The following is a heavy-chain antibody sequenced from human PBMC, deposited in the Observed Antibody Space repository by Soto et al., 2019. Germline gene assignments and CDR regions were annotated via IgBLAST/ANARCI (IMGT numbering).Heavy chain of an antibody. V-gene: IGHV3-74*01. D-gene: IGHD3-9*01. CDR2: INSDGSST. CDR1: GFTFSSYW. Sequence: PGGSLRLSCAASGFTFSSYWMHWVRQAPGKGLVWVSRINSDGSSTSYADSVKGRFTISRDNAKNTLYLQMNSLRAEDTAVYYCARGPYTQLRYFDWLWYWNGMDVWGQGTTVTVSS. CDR3: ARGPYTQLRYFDWLWYWNGMDV. J-gene: IGHJ6*02.